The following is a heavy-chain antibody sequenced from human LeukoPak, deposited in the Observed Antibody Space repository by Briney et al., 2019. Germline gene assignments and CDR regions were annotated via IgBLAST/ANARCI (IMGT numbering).Heavy chain of an antibody. V-gene: IGHV1-18*01. Sequence: ASVKVSCKASGYTYTTYGISWVRQAPGQGLEWMGWISTHNGNTNYAQRLQGRVTMTTDTSTSIAYMELRSLRSDDTAVYYCARTDYDTSGYYSRHFEYWGQGTLVTVSS. D-gene: IGHD3-22*01. CDR3: ARTDYDTSGYYSRHFEY. CDR2: ISTHNGNT. CDR1: GYTYTTYG. J-gene: IGHJ4*02.